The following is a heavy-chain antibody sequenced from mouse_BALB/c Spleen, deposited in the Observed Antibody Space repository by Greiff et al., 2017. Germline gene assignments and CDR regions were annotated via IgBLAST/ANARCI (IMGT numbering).Heavy chain of an antibody. V-gene: IGHV5-4*02. CDR1: GFTFSDYY. CDR3: ARVYGYDGEGAMDY. CDR2: ISDGGSYT. D-gene: IGHD2-2*01. Sequence: EVNVVESGGGLVKPGGSLKLSCAASGFTFSDYYMYWVRQTPEKRLEWVATISDGGSYTYYPDSVKGRFTISRDNAKNNLYLQMSSLKSEDTAMYYCARVYGYDGEGAMDYWGQGTSVTVSS. J-gene: IGHJ4*01.